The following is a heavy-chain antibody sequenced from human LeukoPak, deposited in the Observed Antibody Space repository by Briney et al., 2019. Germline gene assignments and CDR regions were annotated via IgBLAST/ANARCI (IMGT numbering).Heavy chain of an antibody. CDR2: VYFTGNT. V-gene: IGHV4-59*12. CDR1: GTSISGDY. Sequence: SETLSLTCTVSGTSISGDYWSWIRQPPGKGLEWIGYVYFTGNTNYNPSLKSRVTISMDTSKNQISLTVTSVTAADTAVYYCARVHNWGFDYWGQGTLVTVSS. J-gene: IGHJ4*02. D-gene: IGHD7-27*01. CDR3: ARVHNWGFDY.